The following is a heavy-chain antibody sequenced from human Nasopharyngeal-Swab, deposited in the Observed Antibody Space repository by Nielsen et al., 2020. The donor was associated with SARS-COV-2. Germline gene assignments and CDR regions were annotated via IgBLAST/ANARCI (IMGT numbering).Heavy chain of an antibody. Sequence: SVKVSCKASGGTFSGYAISWVRQAPGQGLEWMGGIIPIFGTANYAQKFQGRVTITADESTSTAYMELSSLRSEDTAVYYCARGLSGTDVRFDPWGQGTLVTVSS. CDR2: IIPIFGTA. D-gene: IGHD6-13*01. CDR1: GGTFSGYA. CDR3: ARGLSGTDVRFDP. V-gene: IGHV1-69*13. J-gene: IGHJ5*02.